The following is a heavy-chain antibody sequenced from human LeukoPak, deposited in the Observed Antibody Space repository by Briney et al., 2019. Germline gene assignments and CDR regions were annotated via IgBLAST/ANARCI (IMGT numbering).Heavy chain of an antibody. D-gene: IGHD6-19*01. J-gene: IGHJ5*02. CDR3: ARRAAVAGPNWFDP. V-gene: IGHV4-34*01. Sequence: SETLSLTCAVYGGSFSGYYWSWIRQPPGKGLEWIGEINHSGSTNYNPSLKSRVTISVDTSKNQFSLKLSSVTAADTAVYYCARRAAVAGPNWFDPWGQGTLVTVSS. CDR1: GGSFSGYY. CDR2: INHSGST.